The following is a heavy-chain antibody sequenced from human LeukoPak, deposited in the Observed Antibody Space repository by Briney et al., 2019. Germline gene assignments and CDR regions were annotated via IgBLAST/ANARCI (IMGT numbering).Heavy chain of an antibody. CDR3: AREALSGGGTMGYFDY. CDR1: GYTFTSYD. Sequence: ASVKVSCKASGYTFTSYDINWVQQATGQGLEWMGWMNPNSGNTGYAQKFQGRVTMTRNTSISTAYMELSSLRSEDTAVYYCAREALSGGGTMGYFDYWGQGTLVTVSS. J-gene: IGHJ4*02. V-gene: IGHV1-8*01. D-gene: IGHD1-1*01. CDR2: MNPNSGNT.